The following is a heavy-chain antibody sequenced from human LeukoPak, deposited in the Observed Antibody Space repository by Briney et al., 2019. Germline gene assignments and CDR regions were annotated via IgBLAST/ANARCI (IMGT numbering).Heavy chain of an antibody. CDR1: GFTFSDYY. CDR2: ISSSGSML. Sequence: GGSLRLSCAVSGFTFSDYYMSWVRQAPGKGLEWVSYISSSGSMLHYADSVEGRFTISRDNAKNSLYLQMNSLRAEDTAVYYCAKAVSSSSQPPLGAFDIWGQGTMVTVSS. J-gene: IGHJ3*02. V-gene: IGHV3-11*01. D-gene: IGHD6-6*01. CDR3: AKAVSSSSQPPLGAFDI.